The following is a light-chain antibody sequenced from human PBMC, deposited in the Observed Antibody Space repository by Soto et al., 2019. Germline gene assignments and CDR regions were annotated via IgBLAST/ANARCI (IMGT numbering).Light chain of an antibody. CDR1: QIVLLTPNNKNY. J-gene: IGKJ4*01. V-gene: IGKV4-1*01. CDR3: QQYYTTLT. Sequence: DIVMTQSPDSLAVSLGERATINCKSSQIVLLTPNNKNYLAWYQQKPGQPPKVLISWASTREYGVPDRLSGSGSGTDFTLTITSLQAEDVAVYYFQQYYTTLTFGGGTKVEIK. CDR2: WAS.